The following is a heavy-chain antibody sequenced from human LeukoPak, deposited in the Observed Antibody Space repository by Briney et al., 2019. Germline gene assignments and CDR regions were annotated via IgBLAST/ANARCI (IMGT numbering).Heavy chain of an antibody. CDR2: INPNSGGT. CDR1: GYTFSGYY. CDR3: ARAGGRSWFDP. J-gene: IGHJ5*02. V-gene: IGHV1-2*02. Sequence: ASVKVSCKASGYTFSGYYMHWVRQAPGQGLEWMGWINPNSGGTNYAQKFQGRVTMTTDTSMSTAYMELSRLTSDDTAVYYCARAGGRSWFDPWGQGTLVTVSS.